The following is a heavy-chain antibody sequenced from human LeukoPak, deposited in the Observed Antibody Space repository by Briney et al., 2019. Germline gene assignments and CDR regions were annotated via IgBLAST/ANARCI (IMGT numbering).Heavy chain of an antibody. CDR1: GGSISSYY. Sequence: SETLSLTCTVSGGSISSYYWSWIRQPPGKGLEWIGYIYYSGSSNHNPSLKSRVTVSVDTSKNQFSLKLSSVTAADTAVYYCAREAGGEYFDYWGQGTLVTVSS. CDR3: AREAGGEYFDY. J-gene: IGHJ4*02. CDR2: IYYSGSS. V-gene: IGHV4-59*01. D-gene: IGHD2-8*02.